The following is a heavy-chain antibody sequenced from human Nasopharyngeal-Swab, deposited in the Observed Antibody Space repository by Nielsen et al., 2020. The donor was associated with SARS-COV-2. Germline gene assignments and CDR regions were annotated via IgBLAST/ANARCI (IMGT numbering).Heavy chain of an antibody. Sequence: GESLKISCAASGFTFSSYAMHWVRQAPGKGLEYVSAISSNGGSTYYANSVKGRFTISRDNSKNTLYLQMGSLRAEDMAVYYCARVVSGDGDRALDYWGQGTLVTVSS. D-gene: IGHD5-24*01. V-gene: IGHV3-64*01. J-gene: IGHJ4*02. CDR2: ISSNGGST. CDR1: GFTFSSYA. CDR3: ARVVSGDGDRALDY.